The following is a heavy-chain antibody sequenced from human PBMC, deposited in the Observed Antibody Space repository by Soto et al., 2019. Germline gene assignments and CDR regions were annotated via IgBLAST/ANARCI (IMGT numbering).Heavy chain of an antibody. CDR2: ISAYNGNT. D-gene: IGHD3-3*01. Sequence: ASVKVSCKASGYTFTSYGISWVRQAPGQGLEWLGWISAYNGNTNYAQKLQGRVTMTTDTSTSTAYMELRSLRSDDTAVYYCARDAFYDFWSGGNWFDPWGQGTLVTVSS. CDR1: GYTFTSYG. J-gene: IGHJ5*02. CDR3: ARDAFYDFWSGGNWFDP. V-gene: IGHV1-18*01.